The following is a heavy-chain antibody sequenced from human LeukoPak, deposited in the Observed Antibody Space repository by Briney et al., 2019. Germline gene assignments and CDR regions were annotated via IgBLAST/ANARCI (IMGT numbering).Heavy chain of an antibody. D-gene: IGHD3-22*01. Sequence: PGGSLRLSCAGSGFTFSSYAMSWVRQAPGKGLEWVSTISGSGGSTFYGDSVKGRFTISRDNSKNTLYLQMNILRAEDTAVYSCAKGALLGYYYDTSGYSDWGQGTLVTV. V-gene: IGHV3-23*01. CDR1: GFTFSSYA. CDR3: AKGALLGYYYDTSGYSD. CDR2: ISGSGGST. J-gene: IGHJ4*02.